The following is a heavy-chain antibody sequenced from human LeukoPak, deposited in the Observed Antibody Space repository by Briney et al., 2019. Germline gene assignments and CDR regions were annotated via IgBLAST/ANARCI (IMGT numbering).Heavy chain of an antibody. CDR2: IYSGSST. D-gene: IGHD6-19*01. Sequence: AGGSLRLSRAASGFSVSSNYMSWVRQAPGMGLEWVSVIYSGSSTNYADSVKGRFTISRDNSKNTLHLQMNSLRAEDTAVYYCARVRIPEYSGGWYFDYWGQGTLVTVSS. CDR1: GFSVSSNY. CDR3: ARVRIPEYSGGWYFDY. V-gene: IGHV3-53*01. J-gene: IGHJ4*02.